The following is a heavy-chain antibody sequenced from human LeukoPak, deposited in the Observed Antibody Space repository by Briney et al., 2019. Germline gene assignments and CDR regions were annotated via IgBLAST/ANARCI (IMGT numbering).Heavy chain of an antibody. Sequence: SVKVSCKASGYTFTSYDINWVRQAPGQGLEWMGRIIPILGIANYAQKFQGRVTITADKSTSTAYMELSSLRSEDTAVYYCARDLPYDFWSGYPPLDYYYGMDVWGQGTTVTVSS. V-gene: IGHV1-69*04. CDR1: GYTFTSYD. CDR3: ARDLPYDFWSGYPPLDYYYGMDV. CDR2: IIPILGIA. J-gene: IGHJ6*02. D-gene: IGHD3-3*01.